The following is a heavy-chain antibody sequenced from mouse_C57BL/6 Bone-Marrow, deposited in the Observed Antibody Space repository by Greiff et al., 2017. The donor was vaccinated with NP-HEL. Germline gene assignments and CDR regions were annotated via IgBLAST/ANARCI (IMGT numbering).Heavy chain of an antibody. V-gene: IGHV5-17*01. CDR1: GFTFSDYG. CDR3: ARGGLRRDWYFDV. CDR2: ISSGSSTI. Sequence: EVHLVESGGGLVKPGGSLKLSCAASGFTFSDYGMHWVRQAPEKGLEWVAYISSGSSTIYYADTVKGRFTISRDKVKNTLFLQMTSLRSEDTAMYYCARGGLRRDWYFDVGGTGTTVTVSS. J-gene: IGHJ1*03. D-gene: IGHD2-4*01.